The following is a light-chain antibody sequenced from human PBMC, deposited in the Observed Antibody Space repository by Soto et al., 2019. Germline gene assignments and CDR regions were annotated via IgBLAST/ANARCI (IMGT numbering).Light chain of an antibody. Sequence: QSVLTQPPSASGSPGQSVTISCTGPSSDVGGYNYVSWYQQYPGKAPKLVIYEVAKRPSGVPDRFSGSKSGNTASLTVSGLQAEDEADYYCCSYAGTNIVFGGGTQLTVL. J-gene: IGLJ2*01. CDR3: CSYAGTNIV. V-gene: IGLV2-8*01. CDR1: SSDVGGYNY. CDR2: EVA.